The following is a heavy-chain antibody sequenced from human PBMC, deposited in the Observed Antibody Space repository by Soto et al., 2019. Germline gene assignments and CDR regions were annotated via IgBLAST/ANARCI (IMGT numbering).Heavy chain of an antibody. J-gene: IGHJ6*02. CDR1: GFTFSSFA. CDR3: ARYDSSGYYWPYYYYGMDV. V-gene: IGHV3-64*01. D-gene: IGHD3-22*01. CDR2: ITSNGGNT. Sequence: PGGSLRLSCAASGFTFSSFAMHWVRQAPGKGLEYVSAITSNGGNTDYASSVKGRFTISRDNSKNTLYLQMNSLRAEDTAVYYCARYDSSGYYWPYYYYGMDVWGQGTTVTVSS.